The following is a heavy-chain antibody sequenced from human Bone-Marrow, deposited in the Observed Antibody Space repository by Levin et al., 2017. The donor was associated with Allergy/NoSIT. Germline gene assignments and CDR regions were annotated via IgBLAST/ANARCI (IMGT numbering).Heavy chain of an antibody. CDR1: GGSISSYY. CDR3: AGGAVVDAFDI. Sequence: SETLSLTCTVSGGSISSYYWSWIRQPPGKGLEWIGYIYYSGSTNYNPSLKSRVTISVDTSKNQFSLKLSSVTAADTAVYYCAGGAVVDAFDIWGQGTMVTVSS. CDR2: IYYSGST. J-gene: IGHJ3*02. V-gene: IGHV4-59*01. D-gene: IGHD4-23*01.